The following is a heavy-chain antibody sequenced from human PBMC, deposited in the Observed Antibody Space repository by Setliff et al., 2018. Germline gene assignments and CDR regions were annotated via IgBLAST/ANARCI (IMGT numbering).Heavy chain of an antibody. J-gene: IGHJ4*02. CDR3: ARDLHGYNYFDY. D-gene: IGHD5-12*01. V-gene: IGHV4-39*07. CDR2: IYYSGST. CDR1: GGSISSSSYY. Sequence: SETLSLTCTVSGGSISSSSYYWGWIRQPPGKGLEWIGSIYYSGSTHYNPALKSRVTISVDTSKNQFSLKLNSVTAADTAVYYCARDLHGYNYFDYWGQETLVTVSS.